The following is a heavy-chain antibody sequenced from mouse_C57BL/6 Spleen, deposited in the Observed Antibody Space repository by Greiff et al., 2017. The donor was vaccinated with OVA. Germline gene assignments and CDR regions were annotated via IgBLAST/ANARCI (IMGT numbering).Heavy chain of an antibody. CDR1: GYSFTGYY. CDR3: ARRGDYGAYAMDY. CDR2: INPSTGGT. Sequence: VQLQQSGPELVKPGASVKISCKASGYSFTGYYMNWVKQSPEKSLEWLGEINPSTGGTTYNQKFKAKATLTVDKSSSTAYMQLKSLTSEDSAVYYCARRGDYGAYAMDYWGQGTSVTVSS. D-gene: IGHD1-1*02. V-gene: IGHV1-42*01. J-gene: IGHJ4*01.